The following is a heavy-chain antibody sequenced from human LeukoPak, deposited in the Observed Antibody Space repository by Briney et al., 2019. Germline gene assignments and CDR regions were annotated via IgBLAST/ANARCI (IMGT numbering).Heavy chain of an antibody. Sequence: SETLSLTCTVSGGSISSYYWSWIRQPAAKGLEWIGRIYTSGSTNYNPSLKSRVTISVDTSKSQFSLQMTSVTAADTVVYYGARRSATRGYYYGMDVWGQGTTVTVSS. J-gene: IGHJ6*02. CDR3: ARRSATRGYYYGMDV. V-gene: IGHV4-4*07. D-gene: IGHD6-13*01. CDR2: IYTSGST. CDR1: GGSISSYY.